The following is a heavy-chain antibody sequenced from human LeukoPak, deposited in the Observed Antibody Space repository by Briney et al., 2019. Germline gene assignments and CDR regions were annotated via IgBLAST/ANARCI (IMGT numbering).Heavy chain of an antibody. J-gene: IGHJ1*01. Sequence: GGSLRLSCAASGFTFSSYEMNWVRQAPGKGLEWVSYIHNSGSLIYYADSVKGRFTISRDNAKNSLYLQMNSLRAEDTAVYYCARGSLYGDSYFQLWGQGTLATVSS. CDR3: ARGSLYGDSYFQL. V-gene: IGHV3-48*03. D-gene: IGHD4-17*01. CDR1: GFTFSSYE. CDR2: IHNSGSLI.